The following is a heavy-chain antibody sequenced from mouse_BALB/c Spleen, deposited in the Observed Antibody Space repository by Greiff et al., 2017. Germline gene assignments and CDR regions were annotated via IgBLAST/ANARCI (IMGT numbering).Heavy chain of an antibody. CDR3: AREDFDY. CDR2: ISSGGSYT. CDR1: GFTFSSYG. Sequence: EVKLMESGGGLVQPGGSLKLSCAASGFTFSSYGMSWVRQTPDKRLEWVATISSGGSYTYYPDSVKGRFTISRDNAKNTLYLQMSSLKSEDTAMYYCAREDFDYWGQGTTLTVSS. J-gene: IGHJ2*01. V-gene: IGHV5-6*03.